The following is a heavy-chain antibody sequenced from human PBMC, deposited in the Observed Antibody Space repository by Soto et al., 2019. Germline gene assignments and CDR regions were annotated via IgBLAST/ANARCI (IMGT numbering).Heavy chain of an antibody. J-gene: IGHJ4*02. Sequence: PGGSLRLSCAASGFTFSSYAMSWVRQAPGKGLEWVSGISGSGDSTYYADSVKGRFALSRDNSKNTLYLQMNSLRAEDTAVYYCAKDSYDSSGFAPLESFEYWGQGILVTVSS. D-gene: IGHD3-22*01. CDR1: GFTFSSYA. V-gene: IGHV3-23*01. CDR3: AKDSYDSSGFAPLESFEY. CDR2: ISGSGDST.